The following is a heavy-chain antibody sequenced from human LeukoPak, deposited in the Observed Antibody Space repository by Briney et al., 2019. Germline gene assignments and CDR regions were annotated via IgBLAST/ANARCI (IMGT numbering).Heavy chain of an antibody. V-gene: IGHV3-30*03. Sequence: PRGSLKLSCAASGFTFSSYGMHWVRQAPGKGLEWVAVISYGGSNKYYADSVKGRFTISRDNSKNTLYLQMNSLRAEDTAIYYCAREDGYNPNQGFDYWGQGTLVTVSS. CDR3: AREDGYNPNQGFDY. D-gene: IGHD5-24*01. CDR2: ISYGGSNK. CDR1: GFTFSSYG. J-gene: IGHJ4*02.